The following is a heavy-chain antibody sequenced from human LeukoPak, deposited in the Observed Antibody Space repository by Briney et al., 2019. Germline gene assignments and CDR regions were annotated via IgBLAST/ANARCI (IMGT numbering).Heavy chain of an antibody. CDR1: GFTFSAYW. CDR3: ARDNWGSFDY. CDR2: MSNDGSYT. Sequence: GGSLRLSRVGSGFTFSAYWMGWVRQAPGQGLEYVSHMSNDGSYTVYADSVKGRFTISRENAKNTVYLQMNSLRAEDTAVYYCARDNWGSFDYWGQGVLITVSS. V-gene: IGHV3-74*01. D-gene: IGHD7-27*01. J-gene: IGHJ4*02.